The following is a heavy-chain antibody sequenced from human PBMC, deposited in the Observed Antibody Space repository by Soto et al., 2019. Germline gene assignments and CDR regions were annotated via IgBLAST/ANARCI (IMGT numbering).Heavy chain of an antibody. CDR3: ARGRGVATAGPKYYMDV. D-gene: IGHD6-13*01. CDR2: IYPGDSDI. CDR1: GYSFTTYW. J-gene: IGHJ6*03. V-gene: IGHV5-51*01. Sequence: GESLKISCKGSGYSFTTYWIGWVRQMPGKGLEWMGIIYPGDSDIRYSPSFQGQVTISGDTSISTAYLEWSSLKASDTAIYYCARGRGVATAGPKYYMDVWGKGSTVTVSS.